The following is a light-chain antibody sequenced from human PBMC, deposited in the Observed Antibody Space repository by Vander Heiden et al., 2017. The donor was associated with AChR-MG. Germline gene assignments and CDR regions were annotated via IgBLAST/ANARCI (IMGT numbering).Light chain of an antibody. CDR1: QRIISW. V-gene: IGKV1D-12*01. J-gene: IGKJ3*01. CDR3: KQANSYPFT. Sequence: IQMTQSPSSVSASVADRATITCLASQRIISWLAWYQQRPGKAPKLLIYGASSWQSGVPSRFSGSGSGTDFTLNISSLQAEDFATYYCKQANSYPFTFGPGTKVDIK. CDR2: GAS.